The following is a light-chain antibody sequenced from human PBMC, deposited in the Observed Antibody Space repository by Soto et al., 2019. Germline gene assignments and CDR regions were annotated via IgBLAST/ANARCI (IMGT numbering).Light chain of an antibody. CDR1: SSDVGFYNY. J-gene: IGLJ2*01. V-gene: IGLV2-14*03. CDR3: SSQRTTSILV. Sequence: QSVLTQPASVSGSPGQSITISCTGTSSDVGFYNYVSWYQQHPGKAPKLMIYDVTNRPSGVSNRFSGSKSGNTASLTISGLQAEDEADYYCSSQRTTSILVLGGGTKLTVL. CDR2: DVT.